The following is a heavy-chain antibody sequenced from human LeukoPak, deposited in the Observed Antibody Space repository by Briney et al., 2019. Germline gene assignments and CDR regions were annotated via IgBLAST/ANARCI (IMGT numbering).Heavy chain of an antibody. CDR1: GFTFSTYA. CDR2: ISGSGVTT. CDR3: AKNGDRGAFCSGGTCYPYYYYMDV. V-gene: IGHV3-23*01. Sequence: GGSLRLSCAASGFTFSTYAMSWVRQAPGKGLEWVSAISGSGVTTYYADSVKGRFTISRDNSKNTLFLQMNSLRAEDTAVYYCAKNGDRGAFCSGGTCYPYYYYMDVWGKGTTVIISS. D-gene: IGHD2-15*01. J-gene: IGHJ6*03.